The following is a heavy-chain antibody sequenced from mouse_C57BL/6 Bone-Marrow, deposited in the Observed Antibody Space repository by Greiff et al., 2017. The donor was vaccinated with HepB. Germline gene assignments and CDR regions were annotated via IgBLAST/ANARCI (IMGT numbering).Heavy chain of an antibody. V-gene: IGHV3-6*01. CDR1: GYSITSGYY. Sequence: VQLKESGPGLVKPSQSLSLTCSVTGYSITSGYYWNWIRQFPGNKLEWMGYISYDGSNNYNPSLKNRISITRDTSKNQFFLKLNSVTTEDTATYYCAREAGTRWYFDVWGTGTTVTVSS. CDR2: ISYDGSN. CDR3: AREAGTRWYFDV. J-gene: IGHJ1*03.